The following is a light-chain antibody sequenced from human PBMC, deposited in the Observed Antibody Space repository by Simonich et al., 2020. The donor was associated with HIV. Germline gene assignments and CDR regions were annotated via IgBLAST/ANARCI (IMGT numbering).Light chain of an antibody. CDR1: QSISSW. CDR3: QQNNSYSLT. Sequence: DIQMTQSPSPLSASVGDRVTITCRGSQSISSWLAWYQQKPGKAPKPLIYKASRLETGVPSRFSGSGSGTEFTLTISSLQPDDFATYYCQQNNSYSLTFGQGTKVEIK. V-gene: IGKV1-5*03. CDR2: KAS. J-gene: IGKJ1*01.